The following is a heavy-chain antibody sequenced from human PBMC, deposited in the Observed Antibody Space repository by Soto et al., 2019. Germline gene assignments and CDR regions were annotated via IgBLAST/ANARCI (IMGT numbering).Heavy chain of an antibody. D-gene: IGHD6-25*01. J-gene: IGHJ4*02. CDR2: TYYRSKWYS. CDR1: GDGVSSTSTA. CDR3: ARGSYYSGWV. Sequence: SKTLSLTCAISGDGVSSTSTAWSWIRQSPSRGLEWLGRTYYRSKWYSDYAVSVKSRITINPDTSKNQFSLQLNSVTPEDTAVYYCARGSYYSGWVWRPGTLVPVSS. V-gene: IGHV6-1*01.